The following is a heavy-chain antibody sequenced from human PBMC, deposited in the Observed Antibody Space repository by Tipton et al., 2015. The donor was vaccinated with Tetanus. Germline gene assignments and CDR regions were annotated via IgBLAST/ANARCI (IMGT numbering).Heavy chain of an antibody. CDR1: GGSISSDGYS. CDR3: ARVVIWFGAPPSHFDY. J-gene: IGHJ4*02. CDR2: IYHSGST. Sequence: PSLTCAVSGGSISSDGYSWSWIRQPPGKGLEWIGYIYHSGSTYYNPSLKSRVTISVDRSKNQFSLKLSSVTAADTAVYYCARVVIWFGAPPSHFDYWGQGTLVTVSS. V-gene: IGHV4-30-2*01. D-gene: IGHD3-10*01.